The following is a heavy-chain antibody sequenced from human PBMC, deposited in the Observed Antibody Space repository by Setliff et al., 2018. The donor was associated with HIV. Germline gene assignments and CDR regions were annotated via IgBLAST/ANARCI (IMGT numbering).Heavy chain of an antibody. J-gene: IGHJ5*02. CDR1: GGSFRVYR. Sequence: LSLTCTISGGSFRVYRWSWIRQSAGRGLEWIGRIDSSGTTDYKPSLKGRVAISVDTSRNQFSLRVTSVTAADTAVYFCARDRHSSGLGSYGPWGPGILVTVSS. V-gene: IGHV4-4*07. CDR3: ARDRHSSGLGSYGP. D-gene: IGHD3-10*01. CDR2: IDSSGTT.